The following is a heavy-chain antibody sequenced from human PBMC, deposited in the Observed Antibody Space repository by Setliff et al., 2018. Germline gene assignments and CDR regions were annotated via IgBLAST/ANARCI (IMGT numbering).Heavy chain of an antibody. CDR3: ARSYYNFWSGYYRVNWFDP. J-gene: IGHJ5*02. CDR2: IYTSGST. D-gene: IGHD3-3*01. V-gene: IGHV4-4*07. CDR1: GGSISSCY. Sequence: ETLSLTCTVSGGSISSCYWSWIRQPAGKGLEWIGRIYTSGSTNYNPSLKSRVTMSVDTSKNQFSLKLSSVTAADTAVYYCARSYYNFWSGYYRVNWFDPWGQGTLVTVSS.